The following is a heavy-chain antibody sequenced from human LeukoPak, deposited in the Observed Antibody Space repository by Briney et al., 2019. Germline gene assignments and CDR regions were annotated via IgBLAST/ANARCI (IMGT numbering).Heavy chain of an antibody. J-gene: IGHJ4*02. Sequence: SQTLSLTCAVSGGSISSGGYSWSWIRQPPGKGLEWIGYIYHSGSTYYNPSLKSRVTISVDRSKNQFSLKLSSVTAADTAVYYCASGYSYGYLSNLFDYWGQGTLVTVSS. CDR3: ASGYSYGYLSNLFDY. CDR1: GGSISSGGYS. CDR2: IYHSGST. V-gene: IGHV4-30-2*01. D-gene: IGHD5-18*01.